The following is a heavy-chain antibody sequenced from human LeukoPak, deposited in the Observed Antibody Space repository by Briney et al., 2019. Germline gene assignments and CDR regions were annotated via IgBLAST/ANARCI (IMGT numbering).Heavy chain of an antibody. V-gene: IGHV4-4*07. CDR3: ARENSGSYREFDY. CDR1: GGSVSSYY. CDR2: IYPSGST. Sequence: SETLSLTCTVSGGSVSSYYWTWIRQPAGKGLEWIGRIYPSGSTNYNPSLKSRVTMSVDTSKNQFSLKLSSVTAADTAVYYCARENSGSYREFDYWGQGTLVTVSS. D-gene: IGHD1-26*01. J-gene: IGHJ4*02.